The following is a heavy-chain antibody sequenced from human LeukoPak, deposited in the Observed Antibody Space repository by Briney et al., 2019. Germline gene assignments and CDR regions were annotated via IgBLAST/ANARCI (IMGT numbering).Heavy chain of an antibody. J-gene: IGHJ6*03. CDR3: AREGSSGSYYSYYYYMDV. Sequence: SVKVSCKASGGTFNSYAISWVRQAPGQGMEWMGRIIPIFGKANYAKKFQGRGTITTDESTSTDYMEMSRLRDEDTAVYYCAREGSSGSYYSYYYYMDVWGKGTPVTVSS. D-gene: IGHD1-26*01. CDR1: GGTFNSYA. V-gene: IGHV1-69*05. CDR2: IIPIFGKA.